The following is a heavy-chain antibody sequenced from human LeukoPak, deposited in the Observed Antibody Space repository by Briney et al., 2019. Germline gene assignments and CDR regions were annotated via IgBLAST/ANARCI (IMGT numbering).Heavy chain of an antibody. J-gene: IGHJ4*02. V-gene: IGHV3-23*01. CDR2: ISGSGGTT. Sequence: PGGSLRLSCAASGFTLSSYAMSWVRQAPEKGLEWVSTISGSGGTTYYADSVRGRFTISRDNAKNSLYLQMNSLRAEDTAVYYCARGGDYGDYFDYWGQGTLVTVSS. D-gene: IGHD4-17*01. CDR1: GFTLSSYA. CDR3: ARGGDYGDYFDY.